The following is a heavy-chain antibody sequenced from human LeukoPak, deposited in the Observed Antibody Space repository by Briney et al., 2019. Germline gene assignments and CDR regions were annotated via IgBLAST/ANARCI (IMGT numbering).Heavy chain of an antibody. J-gene: IGHJ4*02. V-gene: IGHV3-66*01. D-gene: IGHD5-18*01. CDR3: ATHRGYGYYFDY. CDR2: IYSGGDT. Sequence: GGSLRLSCAASGFTVSSNYMGWVRQAPGKGLEWVSVIYSGGDTYYADSVKGRFTISRDNSKNTLYLQMNRLRAEDTAVYYCATHRGYGYYFDYWGQGTLVTVSS. CDR1: GFTVSSNY.